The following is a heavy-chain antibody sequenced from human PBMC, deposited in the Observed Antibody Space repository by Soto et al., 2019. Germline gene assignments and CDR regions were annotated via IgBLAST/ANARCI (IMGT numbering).Heavy chain of an antibody. D-gene: IGHD3-16*01. CDR3: ARWGTTKEAYFDY. V-gene: IGHV3-53*01. Sequence: PGGSLRLSCAASGFTVSSNYMSWVRQAPGKGLEWVSVIYSGGSTYYADSVKGRFTISRDNSKNTLYLQMNSLRAEDTAVYYCARWGTTKEAYFDYWGQGTLVTVSS. J-gene: IGHJ4*02. CDR1: GFTVSSNY. CDR2: IYSGGST.